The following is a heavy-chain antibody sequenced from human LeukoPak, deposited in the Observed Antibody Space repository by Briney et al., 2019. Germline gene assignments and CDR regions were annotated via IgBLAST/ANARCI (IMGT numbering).Heavy chain of an antibody. CDR1: GFTFSSYA. V-gene: IGHV3-23*01. J-gene: IGHJ4*02. CDR3: AKWGDYDILTGYYVSDF. CDR2: ISGSGSST. D-gene: IGHD3-9*01. Sequence: GGSLRLSCAASGFTFSSYAMSWVRQAPGKGLEWVSAISGSGSSTHYADSVKGRFTISRDNSKNTLYLQMNSLRAEDTAVYYCAKWGDYDILTGYYVSDFWGQGTLVTVSS.